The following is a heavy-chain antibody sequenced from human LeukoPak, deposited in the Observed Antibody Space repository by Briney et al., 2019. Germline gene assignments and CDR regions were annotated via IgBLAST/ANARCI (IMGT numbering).Heavy chain of an antibody. CDR3: AKSNGYGLVDI. Sequence: SETLSLTCTVSGYSISSDYYWGWIRPPPGKGLEWIGNIFYSGGTYYSPSLTSRVTISLDTSRNQFSLKLNSVTAADTAVYYCAKSNGYGLVDIWGQGTMVTVSS. J-gene: IGHJ3*02. CDR2: IFYSGGT. V-gene: IGHV4-38-2*02. D-gene: IGHD3-10*01. CDR1: GYSISSDYY.